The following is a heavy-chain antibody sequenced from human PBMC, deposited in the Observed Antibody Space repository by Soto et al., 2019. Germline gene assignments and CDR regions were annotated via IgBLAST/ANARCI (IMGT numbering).Heavy chain of an antibody. CDR1: GGSISSSSYY. CDR2: IYYSGST. CDR3: ARLSLIQLWLYYFDY. Sequence: SETLSLTCTVSGGSISSSSYYWGWIRQPRGKGPEWIGSIYYSGSTYYNPSLKSRVTMSVDTSENQFSLKLSSVTAADTAVYYCARLSLIQLWLYYFDYWGQGTLVTVSS. D-gene: IGHD5-18*01. J-gene: IGHJ4*02. V-gene: IGHV4-39*01.